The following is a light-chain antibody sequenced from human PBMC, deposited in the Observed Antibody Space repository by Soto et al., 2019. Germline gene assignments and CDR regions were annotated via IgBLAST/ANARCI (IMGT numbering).Light chain of an antibody. CDR1: QTVTSSY. V-gene: IGKV3-20*01. Sequence: VLTQSPGSLSLSPGERATVSCRASQTVTSSYLAWYQQWPGQAPQLLIYDAVKRATGIPDRFSGSESGRDYTLTISRLDPEDSAVYYCQQYGDSITFGGGTKVDIK. CDR3: QQYGDSIT. J-gene: IGKJ4*01. CDR2: DAV.